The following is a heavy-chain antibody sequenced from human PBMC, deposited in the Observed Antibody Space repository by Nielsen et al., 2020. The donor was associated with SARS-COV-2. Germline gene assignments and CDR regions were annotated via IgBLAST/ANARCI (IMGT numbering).Heavy chain of an antibody. CDR2: IYYSGST. CDR3: MRERAGYYDSSGYFQ. Sequence: SETLSLTCTVSGGSISSGGYYWSWIRQHPGKGLEWIGYIYYSGSTYYNPSLKSRVTISVDTSKNQFSLKLSSVTAADTAVYYCMRERAGYYDSSGYFQWGQGTLVTVSS. V-gene: IGHV4-31*03. CDR1: GGSISSGGYY. J-gene: IGHJ4*02. D-gene: IGHD3-22*01.